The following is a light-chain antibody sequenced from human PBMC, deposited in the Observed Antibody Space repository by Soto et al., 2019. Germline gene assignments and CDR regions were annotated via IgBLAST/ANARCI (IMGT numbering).Light chain of an antibody. CDR2: GAS. Sequence: IVLTQSPGTLSLSPGERATLSCRASQSVSSSYLAWYQQKPGQAPRLLIYGASSRATGIPDRFSGSGSGTDFTLTISRLEPEDFAVYYCQQYGRSPYTFGQGTKVEIK. J-gene: IGKJ2*01. CDR3: QQYGRSPYT. V-gene: IGKV3-20*01. CDR1: QSVSSSY.